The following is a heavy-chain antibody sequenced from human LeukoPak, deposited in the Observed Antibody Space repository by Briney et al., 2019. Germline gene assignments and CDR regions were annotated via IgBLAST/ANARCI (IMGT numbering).Heavy chain of an antibody. Sequence: SQTLSLTCTVSGGSISSGDYYWSWIRQPPGKGLEWIGYIYYSGSTYYNPSLQSRVTISVDTSKNQFSLKLSSVTAADTAVYYCARLLWFGELSNWEDYWGQGTLVTVSS. CDR2: IYYSGST. V-gene: IGHV4-30-4*01. J-gene: IGHJ4*02. CDR3: ARLLWFGELSNWEDY. CDR1: GGSISSGDYY. D-gene: IGHD3-10*01.